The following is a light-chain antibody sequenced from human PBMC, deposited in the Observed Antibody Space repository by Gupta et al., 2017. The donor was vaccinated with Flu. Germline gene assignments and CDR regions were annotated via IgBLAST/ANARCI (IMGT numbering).Light chain of an antibody. Sequence: TISCTGSSSDVGGDNYVSWYQHHPGKAPKLIIYDVIKRHSGGPDRFSGSKSGNTAALTVSGLQAEDEADYYCNSDAGSKSIAVIFGGGTKLTVL. CDR3: NSDAGSKSIAVI. J-gene: IGLJ2*01. CDR1: SSDVGGDNY. V-gene: IGLV2-8*01. CDR2: DVI.